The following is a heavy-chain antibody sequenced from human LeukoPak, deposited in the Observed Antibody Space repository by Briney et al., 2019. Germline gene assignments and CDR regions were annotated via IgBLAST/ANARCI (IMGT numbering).Heavy chain of an antibody. D-gene: IGHD1-26*01. J-gene: IGHJ4*02. CDR2: IYYSGST. CDR3: AANIVGATRPLDY. V-gene: IGHV4-59*01. CDR1: GGSISSYY. Sequence: ASETLSLTCTVSGGSISSYYWSWIRQPPGKGLEWIGYIYYSGSTNYNPSLKSRVTISVDTSKNQFSLKLSSVTAADTAVYYCAANIVGATRPLDYWGQGTLVTVSS.